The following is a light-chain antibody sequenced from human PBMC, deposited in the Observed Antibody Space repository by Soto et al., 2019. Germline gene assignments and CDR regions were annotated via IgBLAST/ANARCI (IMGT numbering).Light chain of an antibody. V-gene: IGLV2-14*03. CDR2: DVS. Sequence: QSALTQPASVSGSPGQSITISCTGTISDSGDYNYVSWYQQHPGKAPKLMIYDVSNRPSGVSNRFSGSKSGYTASLTISGLQPEDEADYYCSSYRSSSPLVVFGGGTKLTVL. CDR3: SSYRSSSPLVV. CDR1: ISDSGDYNY. J-gene: IGLJ2*01.